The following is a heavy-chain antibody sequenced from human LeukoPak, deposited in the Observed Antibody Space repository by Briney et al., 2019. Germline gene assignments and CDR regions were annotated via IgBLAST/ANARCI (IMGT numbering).Heavy chain of an antibody. J-gene: IGHJ4*02. D-gene: IGHD3-22*01. CDR2: IYYSGST. Sequence: NSSETLSLTCTVSGGSISSYYWSWIRQPPGKGLEWIGYIYYSGSTNYNPSLKSRVTISVDTSKNQFSLKLSSVTAADTAVYYCARGGPPYYCDSSGYLDYWGQGTLVTVSS. CDR1: GGSISSYY. CDR3: ARGGPPYYCDSSGYLDY. V-gene: IGHV4-59*01.